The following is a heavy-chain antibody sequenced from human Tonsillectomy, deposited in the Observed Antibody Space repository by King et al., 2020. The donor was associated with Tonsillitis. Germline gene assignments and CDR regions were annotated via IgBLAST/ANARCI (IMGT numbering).Heavy chain of an antibody. D-gene: IGHD5-24*01. CDR2: VNHSGST. V-gene: IGHV4-34*01. CDR3: ARERRIPNYIGSDHKHAFDI. CDR1: GGSLSDAY. J-gene: IGHJ3*02. Sequence: VQLQQWGAGLLKPSETLSLTCAVYGGSLSDAYWSWIRQPPGKGLEFIGEVNHSGSTKYNPSLQSRVTISVDTSKSQFSLNLRSVTAADTAVYYCARERRIPNYIGSDHKHAFDIWGQGTLVTVSS.